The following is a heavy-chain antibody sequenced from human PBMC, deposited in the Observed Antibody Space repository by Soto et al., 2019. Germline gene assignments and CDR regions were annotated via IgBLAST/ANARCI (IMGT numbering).Heavy chain of an antibody. Sequence: SQTLSLTCAISGDSVSSSGVAWNWIRQSPSRGLEWLGRTYYASRWYNDYAVSVTGRITINPDTSMNQFSLQLNSVTPEDTAIYYCASGRASVFDDWGQRTQVTVSS. J-gene: IGHJ4*02. CDR1: GDSVSSSGVA. V-gene: IGHV6-1*01. CDR2: TYYASRWYN. D-gene: IGHD2-8*01. CDR3: ASGRASVFDD.